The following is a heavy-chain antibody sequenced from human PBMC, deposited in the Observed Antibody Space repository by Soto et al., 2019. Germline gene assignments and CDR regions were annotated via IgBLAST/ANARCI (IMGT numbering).Heavy chain of an antibody. CDR1: GFTFDNFA. CDR3: AKDVHYDSSGGLDY. V-gene: IGHV3-23*01. J-gene: IGHJ4*02. Sequence: EVRLLESGGGLEQPGGSLRLSCTNSGFTFDNFAMSWVRQAPGRGLEWGSAISGGGGGKYYADSVKGRFIISRDNSKNTVYLQLNGLRTEDTAVYYCAKDVHYDSSGGLDYWGQGTLVTVSS. CDR2: ISGGGGGK. D-gene: IGHD3-22*01.